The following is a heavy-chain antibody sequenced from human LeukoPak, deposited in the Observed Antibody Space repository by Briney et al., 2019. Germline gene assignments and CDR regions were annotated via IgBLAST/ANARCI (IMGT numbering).Heavy chain of an antibody. J-gene: IGHJ3*02. Sequence: SETLSLTCAVYGGSFSGYYWSWIRQPPGKGLEWIGSIYYSGNTNYNPSLESRVTISVDTSKNQFSLKVNSVTAADTAVYICARHLGCRSSGCPNDGFNIWGQGTMVTVSS. CDR1: GGSFSGYY. V-gene: IGHV4-34*01. CDR3: ARHLGCRSSGCPNDGFNI. CDR2: IYYSGNT. D-gene: IGHD2-2*01.